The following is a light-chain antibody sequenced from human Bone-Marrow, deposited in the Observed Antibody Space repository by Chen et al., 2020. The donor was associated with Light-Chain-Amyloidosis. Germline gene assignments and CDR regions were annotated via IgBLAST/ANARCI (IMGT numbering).Light chain of an antibody. Sequence: SYELTQPPSVSVSPGQTASITGSGHRLGNEHVSWYQQRPGQSPVLVIFEHNKRPSGIPERFSGSKSGNTAPLTLRGTQAVDEAHFYCQAWDSSLYVVFGGGPKLTVL. CDR3: QAWDSSLYVV. CDR2: EHN. J-gene: IGLJ2*01. V-gene: IGLV3-1*01. CDR1: RLGNEH.